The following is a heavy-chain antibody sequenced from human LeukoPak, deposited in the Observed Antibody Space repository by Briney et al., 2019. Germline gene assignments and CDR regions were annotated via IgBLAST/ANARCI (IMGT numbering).Heavy chain of an antibody. D-gene: IGHD5-18*01. CDR1: GFTFSSYA. CDR3: AREGYSYGSPLDY. CDR2: IYYSGST. V-gene: IGHV4-39*07. J-gene: IGHJ4*02. Sequence: GSLRLSCAASGFTFSSYAMSWVRQAPGKGLEWIGSIYYSGSTYYNPSLKSRVTISVDTSKNQFSLKLSSVTAADTAVYYCAREGYSYGSPLDYWGQGTLVTVSS.